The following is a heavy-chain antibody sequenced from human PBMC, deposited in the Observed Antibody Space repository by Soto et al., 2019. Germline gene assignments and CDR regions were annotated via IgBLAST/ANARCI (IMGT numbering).Heavy chain of an antibody. Sequence: PGGSLRLSCAACGFTFSSYAMHWVRQAPGKGLEWVAVIWYDGTNKYYADSVKGRFTISRDNSKNTLYLQMNSLRAEDTAVYSCARAQSSGNYYSDYWGQGTLVTVSS. D-gene: IGHD1-26*01. CDR3: ARAQSSGNYYSDY. V-gene: IGHV3-33*01. CDR2: IWYDGTNK. J-gene: IGHJ4*02. CDR1: GFTFSSYA.